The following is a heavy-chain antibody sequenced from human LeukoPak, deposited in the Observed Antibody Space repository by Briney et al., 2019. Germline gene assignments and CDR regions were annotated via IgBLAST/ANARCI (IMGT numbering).Heavy chain of an antibody. Sequence: GGSLRLSCAASGFTFSSYWMSWVRQAPGKGLEWVANIKQDGSEKYYVDSVKGRFTISRDNAKNSLYLQMNSLRAEDTAVYYCARGGDLDYNRAFDIWGQGTMVTVSS. CDR1: GFTFSSYW. V-gene: IGHV3-7*01. CDR2: IKQDGSEK. CDR3: ARGGDLDYNRAFDI. J-gene: IGHJ3*02. D-gene: IGHD4-11*01.